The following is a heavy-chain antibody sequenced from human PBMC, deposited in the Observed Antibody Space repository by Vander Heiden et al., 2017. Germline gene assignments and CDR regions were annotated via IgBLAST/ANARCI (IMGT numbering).Heavy chain of an antibody. D-gene: IGHD6-19*01. CDR3: ARSPISVTGFFDS. V-gene: IGHV3-23*01. CDR2: ISRSGATT. CDR1: GFNFNNYA. J-gene: IGHJ4*02. Sequence: EVQLLQSGGDLVQPGGALTLSCAASGFNFNNYALSWVRQAPGKGLEWVSTISRSGATTYYSDSVKGRFTVSRNNSKNSLYLRMNTVRAEDTALYYWARSPISVTGFFDSWGQGTLVTVSS.